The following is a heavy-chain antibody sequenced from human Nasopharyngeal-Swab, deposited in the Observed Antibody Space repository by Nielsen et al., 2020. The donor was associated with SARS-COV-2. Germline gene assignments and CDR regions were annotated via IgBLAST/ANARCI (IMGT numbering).Heavy chain of an antibody. CDR1: GFTFSSYG. Sequence: GGSLRLSCAASGFTFSSYGMHWVRQAPGKGLEWVAVIWYDGSNKYYADSVKGRFTISRGNSKNTLYLQMNSLRAEDTAVYYCARDEAVAQLSYYGMDVWGQGTTVTVSS. CDR3: ARDEAVAQLSYYGMDV. V-gene: IGHV3-33*01. CDR2: IWYDGSNK. D-gene: IGHD6-19*01. J-gene: IGHJ6*02.